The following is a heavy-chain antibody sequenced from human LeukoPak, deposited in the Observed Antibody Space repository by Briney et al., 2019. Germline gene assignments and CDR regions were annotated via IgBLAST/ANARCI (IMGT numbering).Heavy chain of an antibody. V-gene: IGHV3-23*01. CDR3: AKDLSYNYGATKDY. D-gene: IGHD1-1*01. J-gene: IGHJ4*02. CDR1: GFTFSSYA. CDR2: ISGSGGST. Sequence: GGSLRLSCAASGFTFSSYAMSWVRQAPGKGLEWVSGISGSGGSTYYADSVKGRFTISRDNSKNALYLQMNSLRAEDTAVYYCAKDLSYNYGATKDYWGQGTLVTVSS.